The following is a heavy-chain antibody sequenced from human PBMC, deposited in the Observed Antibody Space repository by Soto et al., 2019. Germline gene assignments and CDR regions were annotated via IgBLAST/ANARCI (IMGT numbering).Heavy chain of an antibody. CDR1: GGTLSSYT. CDR2: IIPILGIA. J-gene: IGHJ6*02. Sequence: ASVKVSCKASGGTLSSYTISWVRQAPGQGLEWMGRIIPILGIANYAQKFQGRVTITADKSTSTAYMELSSLRSEDTAVYYCARGAVAAEGMDVWGQGTTVTVSS. V-gene: IGHV1-69*02. CDR3: ARGAVAAEGMDV. D-gene: IGHD6-19*01.